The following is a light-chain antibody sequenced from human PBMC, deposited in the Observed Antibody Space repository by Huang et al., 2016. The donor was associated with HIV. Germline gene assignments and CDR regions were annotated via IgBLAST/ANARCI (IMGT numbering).Light chain of an antibody. CDR1: QSGSSN. Sequence: DIVLTQSPATLSVSPGERATLSCRASQSGSSNLAWYQQKPGQAPRLLIYGASTRATGIPARFSGSGSGTEFTLTISSLQSEDCAVYYCQQYNNWNTFGQGTKLEIK. CDR3: QQYNNWNT. V-gene: IGKV3-15*01. J-gene: IGKJ2*01. CDR2: GAS.